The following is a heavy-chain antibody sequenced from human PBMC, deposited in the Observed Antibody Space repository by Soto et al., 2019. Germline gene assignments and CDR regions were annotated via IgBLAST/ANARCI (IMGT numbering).Heavy chain of an antibody. J-gene: IGHJ6*02. CDR2: IYYSGST. Sequence: SETLSLTCTVSGGSISSSSYYWGWIRQPPGKGLEWIGSIYYSGSTYYNPSLKSRVTISVDTSKNQFPLKLSSVTAADTAVYYCARVCGGDCHYGMDVWGQGTTVTVSS. V-gene: IGHV4-39*01. D-gene: IGHD2-21*02. CDR3: ARVCGGDCHYGMDV. CDR1: GGSISSSSYY.